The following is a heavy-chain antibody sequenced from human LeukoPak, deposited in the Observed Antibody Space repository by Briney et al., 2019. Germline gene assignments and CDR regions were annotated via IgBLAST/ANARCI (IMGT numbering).Heavy chain of an antibody. CDR2: ISYSGST. CDR3: ARLDTTIVLFDY. J-gene: IGHJ4*02. D-gene: IGHD5-18*01. Sequence: PSETLSLTCTASGGSISSISYYWGWIRQPPGKGLEWIGSISYSGSTYYTPSLKSRVTISVDTSKNQFSLKLTSVTAADTAVYYCARLDTTIVLFDYWGQGTLVTVSS. V-gene: IGHV4-39*01. CDR1: GGSISSISYY.